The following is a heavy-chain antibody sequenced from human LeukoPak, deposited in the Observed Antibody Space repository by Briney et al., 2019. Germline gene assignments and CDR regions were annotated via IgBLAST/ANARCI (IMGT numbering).Heavy chain of an antibody. J-gene: IGHJ6*02. D-gene: IGHD2-2*01. CDR2: ISSSSSTI. CDR1: RFTFSSYG. Sequence: GGSLRLSCAASRFTFSSYGMHWVRQAPGKGLEWVSYISSSSSTIYYADSVKGRFTISRDNAKNSLYLQMNSLRDEDTAVYYCARDQDPYCSSTSCSDYYYGMDVWGQGTTVTVSS. V-gene: IGHV3-48*02. CDR3: ARDQDPYCSSTSCSDYYYGMDV.